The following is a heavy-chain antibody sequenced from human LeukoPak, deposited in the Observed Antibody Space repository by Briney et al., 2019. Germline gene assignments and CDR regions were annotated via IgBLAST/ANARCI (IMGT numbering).Heavy chain of an antibody. CDR2: INPNSGGT. V-gene: IGHV1-2*02. CDR3: AKGEPILWFGELFNY. J-gene: IGHJ4*02. Sequence: VASVKVSCKASGYTFTGYYMHWVRQAPGQGLEWMGWINPNSGGTNYAQKFQGRVTMTRDTSISTAYMELSRLRSDGTAVYYCAKGEPILWFGELFNYWGQGTLVTVSS. D-gene: IGHD3-10*01. CDR1: GYTFTGYY.